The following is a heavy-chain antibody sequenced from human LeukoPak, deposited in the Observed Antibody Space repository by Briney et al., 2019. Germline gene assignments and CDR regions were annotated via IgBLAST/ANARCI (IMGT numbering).Heavy chain of an antibody. CDR1: GFTYSSYA. V-gene: IGHV3-30-3*01. Sequence: GRSLRLSCAASGFTYSSYAMHWVRQAPGKGLEWVAVISSDGNNKYYADSVKGRFTISRDNSKNTLYLQMNSLRAEDTAVYYCARDEYLWVVIQLGLFDYWGQGTLVTVSS. CDR2: ISSDGNNK. D-gene: IGHD2-2*01. CDR3: ARDEYLWVVIQLGLFDY. J-gene: IGHJ4*02.